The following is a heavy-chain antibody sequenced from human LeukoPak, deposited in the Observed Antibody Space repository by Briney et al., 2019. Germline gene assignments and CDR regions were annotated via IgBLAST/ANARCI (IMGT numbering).Heavy chain of an antibody. V-gene: IGHV1-46*01. Sequence: ASVNVSCKASGYTFTSYYMHWVRQAPGQGLEWMGIINPSGGSTSYAQKFQGRVTMTRDTSTSTVYMELSRLRSDDTAVYYCAAPLNCSGGSCLVGGAFDIWGQGTMVTVSS. J-gene: IGHJ3*02. CDR1: GYTFTSYY. CDR2: INPSGGST. D-gene: IGHD2-15*01. CDR3: AAPLNCSGGSCLVGGAFDI.